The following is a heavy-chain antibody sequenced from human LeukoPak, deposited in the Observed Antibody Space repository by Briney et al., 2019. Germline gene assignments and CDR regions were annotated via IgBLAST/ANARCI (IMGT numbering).Heavy chain of an antibody. CDR1: GFTFSNYA. CDR3: AKDPGYSSSWYGFYFDY. V-gene: IGHV3-23*01. J-gene: IGHJ4*02. D-gene: IGHD6-13*01. Sequence: GGSLRLSCAASGFTFSNYALSWVRQAPGKGLQWVSAISGRGGSTYYADSVKGRFTISRDNSKNTLYLQMNGLRAEDTAVYYCAKDPGYSSSWYGFYFDYWGQGTLATVSS. CDR2: ISGRGGST.